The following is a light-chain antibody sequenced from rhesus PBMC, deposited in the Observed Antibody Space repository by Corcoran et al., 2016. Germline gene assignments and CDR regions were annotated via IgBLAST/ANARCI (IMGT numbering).Light chain of an antibody. Sequence: DIQMTQSPSSLSASVGDRVTITCRTSENVNHYLNWYQQKPGKAPKLLIYKASTFQSGVPSRSSGSGSGTDYTFTISSLQSEDVSTYYCQHNYGTPFTFGPGTKLDIK. CDR2: KAS. J-gene: IGKJ3*01. CDR3: QHNYGTPFT. CDR1: ENVNHY. V-gene: IGKV1-74*01.